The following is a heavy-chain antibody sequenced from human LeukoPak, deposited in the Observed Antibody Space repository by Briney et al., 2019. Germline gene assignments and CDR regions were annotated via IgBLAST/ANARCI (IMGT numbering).Heavy chain of an antibody. CDR2: IKQDGSEK. Sequence: GGSLRLSCAASGFTFSSYWMSWVRQAPGKGLEWVANIKQDGSEKYYVDSVKGRFTISRDNAKNSLYLQMNSLRAEDTAVYYCARKPVGYCSSTSCYYYMDVWGKGTTVTISS. CDR3: ARKPVGYCSSTSCYYYMDV. CDR1: GFTFSSYW. V-gene: IGHV3-7*01. J-gene: IGHJ6*03. D-gene: IGHD2-2*01.